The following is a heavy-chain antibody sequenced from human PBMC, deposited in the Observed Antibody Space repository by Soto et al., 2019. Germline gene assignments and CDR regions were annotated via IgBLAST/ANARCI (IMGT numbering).Heavy chain of an antibody. CDR2: ISYDGHNT. Sequence: QEQVVESGGGVVQPGMSLRLSCVASGFTFSDFAMHWVRQAPGKGLEWVAVISYDGHNTYYADSVKGRFTISSDSSKTTVYLQMNDLRPDDTAVYYCATWHEREHAYDVWGQGTTVTVSS. J-gene: IGHJ3*01. D-gene: IGHD1-1*01. CDR3: ATWHEREHAYDV. V-gene: IGHV3-33*05. CDR1: GFTFSDFA.